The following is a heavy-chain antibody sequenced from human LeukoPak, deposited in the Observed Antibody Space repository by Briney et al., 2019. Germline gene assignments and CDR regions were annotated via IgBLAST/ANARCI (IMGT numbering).Heavy chain of an antibody. J-gene: IGHJ4*02. CDR3: ARDRNFDY. Sequence: SETLSLTCTVSGGSISSYYWSWIRQPPGKGLEWIGYVYYSGSTNYNPSLKSRVTISVDTSKNQFSLKLSSVTAADTAVYYCARDRNFDYWGQGTLVTVSS. CDR1: GGSISSYY. V-gene: IGHV4-59*01. CDR2: VYYSGST.